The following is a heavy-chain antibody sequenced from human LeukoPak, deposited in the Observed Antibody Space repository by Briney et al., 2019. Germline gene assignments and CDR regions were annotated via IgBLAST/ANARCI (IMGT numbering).Heavy chain of an antibody. V-gene: IGHV1-69*13. Sequence: SVKVSCKASGGTFSSYAISWVRQAPGQGLEWMGGIIPIFGTANYAQKFQGRVTITADESTSTDYLELSSLRSEDTAVYYCARLRYSSSWYGGNWFDPWGQGTLVTVSS. D-gene: IGHD6-13*01. CDR2: IIPIFGTA. J-gene: IGHJ5*02. CDR3: ARLRYSSSWYGGNWFDP. CDR1: GGTFSSYA.